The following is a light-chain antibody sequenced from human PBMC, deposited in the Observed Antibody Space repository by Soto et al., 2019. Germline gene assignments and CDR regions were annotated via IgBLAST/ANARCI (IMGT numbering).Light chain of an antibody. J-gene: IGLJ1*01. Sequence: QSVLTQPPSASGSPGQSVTISCTGTSRDVGGYNYVSWYQQHPGKAPKLIIYEVYKRPSGVPDRFSGSKSGNTAALTVSGLQAEDEADYYCSSYVGTNSYVFGTGTKLTVL. CDR1: SRDVGGYNY. CDR3: SSYVGTNSYV. CDR2: EVY. V-gene: IGLV2-8*01.